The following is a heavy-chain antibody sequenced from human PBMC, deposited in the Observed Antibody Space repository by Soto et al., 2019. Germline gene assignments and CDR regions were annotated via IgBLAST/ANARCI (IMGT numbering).Heavy chain of an antibody. CDR2: IYYSGST. J-gene: IGHJ4*02. V-gene: IGHV4-30-4*01. CDR1: GGYISGGDYY. CDR3: ARGSTYYYDSSGYYYDY. Sequence: ASETLSLTCSVSGGYISGGDYYWSWIRQPPGKGLEWIGYIYYSGSTYYNPSLKSRVTISVDTSKNQFSLKLSSVTAADTAVYYCARGSTYYYDSSGYYYDYWGQGTLVTVSS. D-gene: IGHD3-22*01.